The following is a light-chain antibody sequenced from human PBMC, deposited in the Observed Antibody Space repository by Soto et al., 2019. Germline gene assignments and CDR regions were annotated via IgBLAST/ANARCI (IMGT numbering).Light chain of an antibody. V-gene: IGKV3-11*01. CDR3: QQRSVWPLT. Sequence: EIVLTQSPATLSLSPGERATLSCRASQSVSNYLVWYQQKSGQAPRLLIYDASKRATGIPARFSGSGSGTDFTLTISSLEPEDFAVYYCQQRSVWPLTFGGGTKVDIK. CDR1: QSVSNY. J-gene: IGKJ4*01. CDR2: DAS.